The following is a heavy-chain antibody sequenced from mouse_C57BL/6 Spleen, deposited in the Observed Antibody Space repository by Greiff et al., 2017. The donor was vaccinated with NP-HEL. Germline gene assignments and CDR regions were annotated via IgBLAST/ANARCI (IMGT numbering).Heavy chain of an antibody. CDR1: GFTFSDYG. D-gene: IGHD1-1*01. Sequence: EVKLMESGGGLVKPGGSLKLSCAASGFTFSDYGMHWVRQAPEKGLEWVAYISSGSSTIYYADTVKGRFTISRDNAKNTLFLQMTSLRSEDTAMYYCARSGGRAMDYWGQGTSVTVSS. CDR3: ARSGGRAMDY. CDR2: ISSGSSTI. V-gene: IGHV5-17*01. J-gene: IGHJ4*01.